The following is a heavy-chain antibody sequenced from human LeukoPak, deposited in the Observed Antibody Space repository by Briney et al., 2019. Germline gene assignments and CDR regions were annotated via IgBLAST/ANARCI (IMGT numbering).Heavy chain of an antibody. V-gene: IGHV3-30*03. CDR3: ARRDDHNGRDY. D-gene: IGHD5-24*01. J-gene: IGHJ4*02. CDR2: ISYDGSNK. CDR1: GFTFSSYG. Sequence: GGSLRLSCAASGFTFSSYGMHRVRQAPGKGLEWVAVISYDGSNKYYADSVKGRFTISRDNSKNTVYLQMNSLRAEDTAMYYCARRDDHNGRDYWGQGTLVTVSS.